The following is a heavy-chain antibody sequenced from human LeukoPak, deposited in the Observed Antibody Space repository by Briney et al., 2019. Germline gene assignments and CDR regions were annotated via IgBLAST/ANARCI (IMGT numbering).Heavy chain of an antibody. Sequence: SETLSLTCTVSGGSISSYYWSWIRQPPGKGLEWIGNIYYSGSTYYNPSLKSRVTISVDKSKNQFSLKLSSVTAADTAVYYCARVLKYYSYMDVWGKGTTVTVSS. V-gene: IGHV4-59*12. CDR3: ARVLKYYSYMDV. CDR1: GGSISSYY. CDR2: IYYSGST. J-gene: IGHJ6*03.